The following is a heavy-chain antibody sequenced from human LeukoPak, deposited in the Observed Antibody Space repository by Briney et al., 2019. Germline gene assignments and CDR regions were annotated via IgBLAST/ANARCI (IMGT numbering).Heavy chain of an antibody. D-gene: IGHD6-19*01. V-gene: IGHV3-15*01. CDR2: IKSKTDGGTT. J-gene: IGHJ4*02. CDR1: EFTFSDYY. Sequence: PGGSLRLSCAASEFTFSDYYMSWVRQAPGKGLEWVGRIKSKTDGGTTDYAAPVKGRFTISRDDSKNTLYLQMNSLKTEDTAVYYCTTEAQWLVRRGGDYWGQGTLVTVSS. CDR3: TTEAQWLVRRGGDY.